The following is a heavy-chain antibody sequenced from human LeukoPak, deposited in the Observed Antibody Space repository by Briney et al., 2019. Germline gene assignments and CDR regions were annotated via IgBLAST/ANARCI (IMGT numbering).Heavy chain of an antibody. V-gene: IGHV1-18*04. D-gene: IGHD2-2*01. CDR2: ISAYNGNT. CDR3: ARDTDIVAVPAARLYYYYGMDV. J-gene: IGHJ6*04. CDR1: GYTFTSYG. Sequence: ASVKVSCKASGYTFTSYGISWVRQAPGQGLEWMGWISAYNGNTNYAQKLQGRVTMTTDTSTSTAYMELRSLRSDDTAVYYCARDTDIVAVPAARLYYYYGMDVWGKGTTVTVSS.